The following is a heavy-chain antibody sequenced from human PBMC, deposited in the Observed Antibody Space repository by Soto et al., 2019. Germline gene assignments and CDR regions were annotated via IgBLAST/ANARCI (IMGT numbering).Heavy chain of an antibody. CDR1: GYTFTSYG. J-gene: IGHJ6*02. Sequence: QVRLVQSGAEVKKPGASVKVSCKASGYTFTSYGISWVRQAPGQGLEWMGWISAYNGNTNYAQKLQGRVTMTTDTSTSTAYMELRSLRSDDTAVYYCAREHSKWWLANYYYYGMDVWGQGTTVTVSS. V-gene: IGHV1-18*01. CDR2: ISAYNGNT. CDR3: AREHSKWWLANYYYYGMDV. D-gene: IGHD2-15*01.